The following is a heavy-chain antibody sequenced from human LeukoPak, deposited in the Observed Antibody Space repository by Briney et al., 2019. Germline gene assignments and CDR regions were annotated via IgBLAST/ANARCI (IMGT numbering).Heavy chain of an antibody. V-gene: IGHV3-23*01. J-gene: IGHJ3*02. CDR2: ITNSGGGT. CDR1: GFTFSNHP. Sequence: GGSLRLSCVASGFTFSNHPMSWVRQAPGKGLEWVSVITNSGGGTYYADSVRGRFTISRDNSRNTLYLQMNSLRADDTAVYYCAKARAFDIWGQGTMVTVSS. CDR3: AKARAFDI.